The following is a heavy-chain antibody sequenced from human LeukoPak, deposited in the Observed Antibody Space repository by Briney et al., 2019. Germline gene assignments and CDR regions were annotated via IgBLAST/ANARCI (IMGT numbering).Heavy chain of an antibody. D-gene: IGHD5-18*01. V-gene: IGHV3-48*01. CDR1: GFTFSSYS. CDR2: ISSSSSTI. J-gene: IGHJ6*03. CDR3: ARGGYLPRTEVGQYYYYYYMDV. Sequence: GGSLRLSCAASGFTFSSYSMNWVRQAPGKGLEWVSYISSSSSTIYYADSVKGRFTISRDNAKNSLYLQMNSLRAEDTAVYYCARGGYLPRTEVGQYYYYYYMDVWGKGTTVTVSS.